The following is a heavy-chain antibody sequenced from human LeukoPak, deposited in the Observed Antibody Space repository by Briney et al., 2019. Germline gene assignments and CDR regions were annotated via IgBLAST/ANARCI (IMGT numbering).Heavy chain of an antibody. V-gene: IGHV4-4*02. CDR3: ARGSRSRVAVAGTKFDY. Sequence: PSETLSPTCAVSGGSISSNNWWSWVRQPPGKGLEWIGEIYHSGSTNYNPSLKSRVTISVDKSKNQFSLNLSSVTAADTAVYYCARGSRSRVAVAGTKFDYWGQGTLVTVSS. J-gene: IGHJ4*02. CDR1: GGSISSNNW. CDR2: IYHSGST. D-gene: IGHD6-19*01.